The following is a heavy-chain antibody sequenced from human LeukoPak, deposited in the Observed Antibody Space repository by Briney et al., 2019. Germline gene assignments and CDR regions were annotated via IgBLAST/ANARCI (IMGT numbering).Heavy chain of an antibody. CDR3: ARGGYSYGYPSAFDI. D-gene: IGHD5-18*01. CDR2: IYHSGST. J-gene: IGHJ3*02. CDR1: GGSISSGGYS. V-gene: IGHV4-30-2*01. Sequence: SQTLSLTCAVSGGSISSGGYSWRWIRQPPGKGLEWIGYIYHSGSTYYNPSLKSRVTISVDRSKNQFSLKLSSVTAADTAVYYCARGGYSYGYPSAFDIWGQGTMVTVSS.